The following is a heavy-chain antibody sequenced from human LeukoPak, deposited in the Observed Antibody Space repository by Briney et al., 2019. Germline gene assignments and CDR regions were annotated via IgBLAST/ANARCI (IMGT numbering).Heavy chain of an antibody. D-gene: IGHD6-19*01. CDR3: AKILSDTNGWYRFDY. CDR2: IYGAGTT. Sequence: GESLRLSCAASGFTVSGNYMSWVRQAPGKGLEWVSIIYGAGTTNYADSVKGRFTISRDSSTNTLYLQMNSLRAGDTAVYFCAKILSDTNGWYRFDYWGQGALVTVSS. CDR1: GFTVSGNY. V-gene: IGHV3-66*01. J-gene: IGHJ4*02.